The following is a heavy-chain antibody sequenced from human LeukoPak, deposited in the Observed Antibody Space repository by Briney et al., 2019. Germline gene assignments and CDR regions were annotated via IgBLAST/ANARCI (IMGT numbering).Heavy chain of an antibody. V-gene: IGHV3-21*04. D-gene: IGHD3-22*01. CDR2: ISSSSSYI. Sequence: PGGSLRLSCAASGFTVSSNYMSWVRQAPGKGLEWVSSISSSSSYIYYADSVKGRFTISRDNAKNSLYLQMNSLRAEDTAVYYCARDPEDYYDSSGYLNYYGMDVWGQGTTVTVSS. J-gene: IGHJ6*02. CDR3: ARDPEDYYDSSGYLNYYGMDV. CDR1: GFTVSSNY.